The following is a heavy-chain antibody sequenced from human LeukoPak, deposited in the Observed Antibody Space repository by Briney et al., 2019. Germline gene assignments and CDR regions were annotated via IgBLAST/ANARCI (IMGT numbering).Heavy chain of an antibody. V-gene: IGHV4-30-4*07. Sequence: PSQTLSLTCTVSGGSMNRGGDSWSWIRQAPGKGLEWIGYIYYRGGKYYNPSLKSRLVLSVDTAKNQFSLELSAVTAADTAVYYCVMAMVRGLTSWFDPWGQGILVTVSS. J-gene: IGHJ5*02. CDR2: IYYRGGK. CDR3: VMAMVRGLTSWFDP. D-gene: IGHD3-10*01. CDR1: GGSMNRGGDS.